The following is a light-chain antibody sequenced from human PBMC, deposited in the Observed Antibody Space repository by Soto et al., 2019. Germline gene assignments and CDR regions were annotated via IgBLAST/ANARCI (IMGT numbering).Light chain of an antibody. CDR1: SSNIGAAYD. J-gene: IGLJ1*01. CDR2: GNS. V-gene: IGLV1-40*01. Sequence: QSVLTQPPSVSGAPGQRVTISCTGSSSNIGAAYDVHWYQQLPGTAPKLLIYGNSNRPSGVPDRFSGSKSDNTASLTISGLQAEDEADYYCSSYTSSNTYVFGTGTKLTVL. CDR3: SSYTSSNTYV.